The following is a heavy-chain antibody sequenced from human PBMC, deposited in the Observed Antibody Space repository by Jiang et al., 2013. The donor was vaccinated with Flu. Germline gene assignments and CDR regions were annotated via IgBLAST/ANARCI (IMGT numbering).Heavy chain of an antibody. J-gene: IGHJ3*02. D-gene: IGHD3-22*01. CDR2: LLQWEH. V-gene: IGHV4-30-4*08. Sequence: GLVKPSQTLSLTCTVSVAPSAVVITTGAGSASPQEGPGVDWVHLLQWEHLLQPSLKSRVTISVDTSKNQFSLKLSSVTAADTAVYYCARVGWTTLITMIVVDAFDIWGQGTMVTVSS. CDR1: VAPSAVVITT. CDR3: ARVGWTTLITMIVVDAFDI.